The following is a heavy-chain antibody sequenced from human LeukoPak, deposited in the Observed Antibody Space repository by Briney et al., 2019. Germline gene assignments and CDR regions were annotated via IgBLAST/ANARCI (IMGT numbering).Heavy chain of an antibody. CDR3: ARGVSYYSSYDY. V-gene: IGHV3-7*01. J-gene: IGHJ4*02. D-gene: IGHD6-19*01. Sequence: GGSLRLSCAASGFTFSSYWMSWVRQAPGKGLEWVANIKQDGSEKYYVDSVKGRYTICRDNAKNSLYLQMISLRAEDTAVYYCARGVSYYSSYDYWGQGTLVTVSS. CDR2: IKQDGSEK. CDR1: GFTFSSYW.